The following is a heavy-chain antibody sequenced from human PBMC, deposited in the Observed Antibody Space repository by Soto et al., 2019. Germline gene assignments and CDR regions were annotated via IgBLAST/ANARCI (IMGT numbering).Heavy chain of an antibody. V-gene: IGHV4-34*01. CDR1: GGSFSGYY. CDR2: INHSGST. Sequence: LSLTCAVYGGSFSGYYWSWIRQPPGKGLEWIGEINHSGSTNYNPSLKSRVTISVDTSKNQFSLKLSSVTAADTAVYYCARAPIQLWYPYYYYGMDVWGQGTTVTVSS. D-gene: IGHD5-18*01. CDR3: ARAPIQLWYPYYYYGMDV. J-gene: IGHJ6*02.